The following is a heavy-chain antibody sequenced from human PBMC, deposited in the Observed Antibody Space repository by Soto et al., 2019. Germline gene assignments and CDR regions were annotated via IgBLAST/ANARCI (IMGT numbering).Heavy chain of an antibody. Sequence: EVQLVESGGGLVQPGRSLRLSCAASGFTFDGFGMHWVRQAPGKGLEWVSSISWNSGSIAYADSVKGRFTISRDNAKNSLYLQMNSLRAEDTALYYCAKDFHYSWEGYFDCWGQGTLVTVSS. CDR3: AKDFHYSWEGYFDC. CDR2: ISWNSGSI. D-gene: IGHD2-15*01. V-gene: IGHV3-9*01. J-gene: IGHJ4*02. CDR1: GFTFDGFG.